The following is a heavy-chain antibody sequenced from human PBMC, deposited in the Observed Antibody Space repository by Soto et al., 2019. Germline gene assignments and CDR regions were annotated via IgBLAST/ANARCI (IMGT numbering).Heavy chain of an antibody. V-gene: IGHV4-39*01. CDR2: IYYRGNT. D-gene: IGHD3-9*01. Sequence: SETLSLTCSVSGDSINSDNYYWGWIRQPPGKGLVWIGSIYYRGNTYYNPSLKTRVTISLDKSKSQFSLRLNSVTAADSAVYFCARLEGLATISYYFDYWGQGTLVTVSS. J-gene: IGHJ4*02. CDR3: ARLEGLATISYYFDY. CDR1: GDSINSDNYY.